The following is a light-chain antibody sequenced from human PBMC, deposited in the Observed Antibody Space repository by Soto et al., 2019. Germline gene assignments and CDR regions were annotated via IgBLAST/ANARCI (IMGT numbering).Light chain of an antibody. V-gene: IGKV1-5*03. CDR1: QTISSW. Sequence: DIQMTQSPSTVSASVGDRVTITCRASQTISSWLAWYQQKPGKAPKLLIYKASTLKSGVPSRFSGSGSGTEFTLTISSLQPEDFATYYCLQHFNYPRTFGQGTKVDI. CDR3: LQHFNYPRT. CDR2: KAS. J-gene: IGKJ1*01.